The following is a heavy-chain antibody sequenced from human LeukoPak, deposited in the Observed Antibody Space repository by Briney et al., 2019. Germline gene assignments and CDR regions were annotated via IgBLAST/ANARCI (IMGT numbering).Heavy chain of an antibody. D-gene: IGHD1-1*01. Sequence: GGSLRLSCAASGFTFSSYGMHWVRQAPGKGLEWVAVISYDGSNKYYADSVKGRFTISRDNSNNTLYLQMNSLRAEDTAVYYCEREGNGRYIDHWGQGTLVTVSS. CDR2: ISYDGSNK. V-gene: IGHV3-30*03. CDR3: EREGNGRYIDH. CDR1: GFTFSSYG. J-gene: IGHJ4*02.